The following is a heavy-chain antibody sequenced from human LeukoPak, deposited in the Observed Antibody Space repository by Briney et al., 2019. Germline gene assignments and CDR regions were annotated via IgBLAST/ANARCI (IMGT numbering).Heavy chain of an antibody. D-gene: IGHD4-17*01. CDR2: LYRDGTT. CDR1: GFDVSSNY. J-gene: IGHJ4*02. V-gene: IGHV3-53*01. Sequence: GGSLRLSCVASGFDVSSNYMSWVRQAPGKGLDWVSLLYRDGTTCYAESVKGRFTISRDSSKSTLYLQMNSLTVEDTALYYCARVGYYGDYALALDHWGQGTLVSVSS. CDR3: ARVGYYGDYALALDH.